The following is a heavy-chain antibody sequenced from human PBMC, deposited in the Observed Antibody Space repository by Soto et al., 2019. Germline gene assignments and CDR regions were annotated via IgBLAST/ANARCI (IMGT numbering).Heavy chain of an antibody. CDR3: ARLYDFWRTVIYAY. V-gene: IGHV4-34*01. CDR2: INHSGST. D-gene: IGHD3-3*01. CDR1: GGSFSGYY. J-gene: IGHJ4*02. Sequence: SETLSLTCAVYGGSFSGYYWSWIRQPPGKGLEWIGEINHSGSTNYNPSLKSRVTISVDTSKNQFSLKLSSVTAADTAVYYCARLYDFWRTVIYAYWGQGTLVTVSS.